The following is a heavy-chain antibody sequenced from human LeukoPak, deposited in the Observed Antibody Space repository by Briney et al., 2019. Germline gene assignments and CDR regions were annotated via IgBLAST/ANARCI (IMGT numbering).Heavy chain of an antibody. D-gene: IGHD3-10*01. CDR1: GGSISSSSYY. CDR2: IYYSGST. Sequence: SETLSLTCTVSGGSISSSSYYWGWIRQPPGKGLEWIGSIYYSGSTYYNPSLKSRVTISVDTSKNQFSLKLSSVTAADTAVYYCARHEYQVGWFGELHPFDYWGQGTLVTVSS. CDR3: ARHEYQVGWFGELHPFDY. J-gene: IGHJ4*02. V-gene: IGHV4-39*01.